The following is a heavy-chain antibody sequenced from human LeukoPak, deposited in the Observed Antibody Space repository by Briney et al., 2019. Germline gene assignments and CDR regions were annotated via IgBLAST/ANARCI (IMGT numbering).Heavy chain of an antibody. CDR2: MNPNSGNT. Sequence: ASVTVSCKASGYTFTSYDINWVRQATGQGLEWMGWMNPNSGNTGYAQKFQGRVTMTRNTSISTAYMELSSLRSEDTAVYYCAREYSSSWEGVDYWGQGTLVTVSS. D-gene: IGHD6-13*01. CDR1: GYTFTSYD. J-gene: IGHJ4*02. V-gene: IGHV1-8*01. CDR3: AREYSSSWEGVDY.